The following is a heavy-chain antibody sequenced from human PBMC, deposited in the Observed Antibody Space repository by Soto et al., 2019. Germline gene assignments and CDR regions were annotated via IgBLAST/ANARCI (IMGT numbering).Heavy chain of an antibody. D-gene: IGHD4-17*01. CDR2: INHSGST. J-gene: IGHJ3*02. CDR1: GGSFSGFY. V-gene: IGHV4-34*01. Sequence: PSETLSLTCAVYGGSFSGFYWSWIRQPPGKGLEWIGEINHSGSTNYSPSLKSRVTISVDTSKNQFSLKLSSVTAAGTAVYYCARDVGTVWAFDIWGQGTMVTVSS. CDR3: ARDVGTVWAFDI.